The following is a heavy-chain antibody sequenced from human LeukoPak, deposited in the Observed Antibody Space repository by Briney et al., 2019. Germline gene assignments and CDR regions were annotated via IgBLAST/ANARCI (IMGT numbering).Heavy chain of an antibody. J-gene: IGHJ5*02. CDR3: ARRDCSSTSCYTNNWFDP. D-gene: IGHD2-2*02. V-gene: IGHV3-21*01. CDR1: GFTFSSYS. CDR2: ISSSSSYI. Sequence: PGGSLRLSCAASGFTFSSYSMNWGRQAPGKGLEWVSSISSSSSYIYYADSVRGRFTISRDNAKNSLYLQMNSLRAEDTAVYYCARRDCSSTSCYTNNWFDPWGQGTLVTVSS.